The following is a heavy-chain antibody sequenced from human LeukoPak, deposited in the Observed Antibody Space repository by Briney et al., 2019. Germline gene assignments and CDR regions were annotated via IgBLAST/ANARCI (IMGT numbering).Heavy chain of an antibody. CDR1: GFTFSSYA. V-gene: IGHV3-23*01. Sequence: GGYLRRSCAASGFTFSSYAMSWVRQAPGKGLEWVSVISGSGGSTHYAGSVKGRFTISRDNSENTLYLQMDSLRADDTAVYYCAKGTLSVAGRFDYWGQGTLVTVSS. J-gene: IGHJ4*02. CDR2: ISGSGGST. CDR3: AKGTLSVAGRFDY. D-gene: IGHD6-19*01.